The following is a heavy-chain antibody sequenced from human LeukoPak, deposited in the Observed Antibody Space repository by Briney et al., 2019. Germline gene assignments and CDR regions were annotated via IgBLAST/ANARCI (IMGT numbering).Heavy chain of an antibody. V-gene: IGHV3-21*01. CDR1: GFIFSTYS. CDR2: ISSSSSYI. D-gene: IGHD6-19*01. Sequence: GGSLRLSCAASGFIFSTYSMNWVRQAPGKGLEWVSSISSSSSYIYYADSVKGRFTISRDNAKNSLYLQMNSLRAEDTAVYYCARVRQWLVRRYYYYMDVWGKGTTVTVSS. J-gene: IGHJ6*03. CDR3: ARVRQWLVRRYYYYMDV.